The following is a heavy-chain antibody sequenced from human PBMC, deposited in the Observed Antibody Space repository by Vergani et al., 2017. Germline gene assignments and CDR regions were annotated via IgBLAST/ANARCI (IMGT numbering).Heavy chain of an antibody. V-gene: IGHV3-30*18. CDR2: ISYDGSNK. Sequence: QVQLVESGGGVVKPGRSLRLSCAASGFTFSSYGMHWVRQAPGKGLEWVAVISYDGSNKYYADSVKGRFTISRDNSKNTLYLQMNSLRAEDMAVYYCAKDSGSYWGFDYWGQGTLVTVSS. J-gene: IGHJ4*02. D-gene: IGHD1-26*01. CDR1: GFTFSSYG. CDR3: AKDSGSYWGFDY.